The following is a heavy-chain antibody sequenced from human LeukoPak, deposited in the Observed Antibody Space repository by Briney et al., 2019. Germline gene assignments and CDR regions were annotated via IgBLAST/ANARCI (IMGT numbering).Heavy chain of an antibody. J-gene: IGHJ6*02. V-gene: IGHV3-23*01. CDR3: AKVEQSRRYYYGMDV. D-gene: IGHD6-19*01. CDR2: ISGSGGST. Sequence: PGGSLRLSCAASGFTFSSYAMSWVRQAPGKGLEWVSAISGSGGSTYYADSVKGRFTISRDNSKNTLYLQMNSLRAEDTAVYYCAKVEQSRRYYYGMDVWGQGTTVTVSS. CDR1: GFTFSSYA.